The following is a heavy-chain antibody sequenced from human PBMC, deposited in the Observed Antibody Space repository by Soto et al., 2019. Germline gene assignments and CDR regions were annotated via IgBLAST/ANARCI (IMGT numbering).Heavy chain of an antibody. D-gene: IGHD3-9*01. CDR2: IYYSGST. Sequence: SETLSLTCTVSGGSISSYYWSWIRQPPGKGLEWIGYIYYSGSTNYNPSLQSRVTISVDTSKNQFSLKLSSVTAADTAVYYCARGHNYDILTGYYINHYYYGMDVWGQGTTVTVSS. CDR3: ARGHNYDILTGYYINHYYYGMDV. V-gene: IGHV4-59*01. CDR1: GGSISSYY. J-gene: IGHJ6*02.